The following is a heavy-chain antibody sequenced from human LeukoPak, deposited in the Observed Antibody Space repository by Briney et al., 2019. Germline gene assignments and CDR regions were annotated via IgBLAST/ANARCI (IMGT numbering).Heavy chain of an antibody. CDR2: ISTYSGNT. CDR3: ARGGSRVVTYGNFDY. J-gene: IGHJ4*02. CDR1: GYTFTSYA. Sequence: GASVKVSCTPSGYTFTSYAISWLRQAPGQGLEWMGWISTYSGNTNYAQKLQGRITMTIETSTSTAYMELWSLRSDDTAVYYCARGGSRVVTYGNFDYWGQGTLVTVSS. V-gene: IGHV1-18*01. D-gene: IGHD2-21*02.